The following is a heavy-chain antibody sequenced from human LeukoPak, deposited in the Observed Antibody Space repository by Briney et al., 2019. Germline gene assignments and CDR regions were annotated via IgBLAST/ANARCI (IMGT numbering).Heavy chain of an antibody. V-gene: IGHV4-34*01. J-gene: IGHJ3*02. Sequence: SETLSLTWAVYGGSFSGYYWSWIRQPPGKGLEWIGEINHSGSTNYNPSLKSRVTISVDTSKNQFSLKLSSVTAADTAVYYCARPTYGDYVYGDAFDIWGQGTMVTVSS. CDR3: ARPTYGDYVYGDAFDI. D-gene: IGHD4-17*01. CDR1: GGSFSGYY. CDR2: INHSGST.